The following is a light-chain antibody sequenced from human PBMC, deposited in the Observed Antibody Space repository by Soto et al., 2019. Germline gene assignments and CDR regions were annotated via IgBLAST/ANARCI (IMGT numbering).Light chain of an antibody. CDR1: QSVSSSW. Sequence: EIVLTQSPGTLSLSPGERATLSCRASQSVSSSWLAWYQQKPGQAPRLLIYGASSRATGIPDRVSGSGSGTDFTLTISRLEPEDFAVYYWQQYGSSPWTFGQGTKVEIK. V-gene: IGKV3-20*01. CDR3: QQYGSSPWT. J-gene: IGKJ1*01. CDR2: GAS.